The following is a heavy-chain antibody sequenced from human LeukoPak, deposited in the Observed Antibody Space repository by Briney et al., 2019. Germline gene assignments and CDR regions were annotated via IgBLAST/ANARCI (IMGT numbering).Heavy chain of an antibody. CDR2: ISSSGSTI. J-gene: IGHJ6*03. CDR3: AREGIVVVPAAIGGGYYYYYMDV. V-gene: IGHV3-11*01. CDR1: GFTLSDYY. Sequence: GGSLRLSCAASGFTLSDYYMSWIRQAPGKGLEWVSYISSSGSTIYYADSVKGRFTISRDNAKNSLYLQMNSLRAEDTAVYYCAREGIVVVPAAIGGGYYYYYMDVWGKGTTVTVSS. D-gene: IGHD2-2*02.